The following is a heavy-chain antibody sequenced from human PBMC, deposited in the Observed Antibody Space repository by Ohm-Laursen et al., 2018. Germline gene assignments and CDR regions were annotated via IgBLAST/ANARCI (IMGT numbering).Heavy chain of an antibody. CDR3: AKEGEGIFDSSYFFDY. V-gene: IGHV3-23*01. Sequence: GSLRLSCAASGFTFRSYAMTWVRQAPGKGLEWVSSITNSNGGHSTYYADSVKGRFTISRDNSKNTLLLQMSWLRAEGTAVYYCAKEGEGIFDSSYFFDYWGQGALVTVSS. CDR1: GFTFRSYA. CDR2: ITNSNGGHST. D-gene: IGHD3-22*01. J-gene: IGHJ4*02.